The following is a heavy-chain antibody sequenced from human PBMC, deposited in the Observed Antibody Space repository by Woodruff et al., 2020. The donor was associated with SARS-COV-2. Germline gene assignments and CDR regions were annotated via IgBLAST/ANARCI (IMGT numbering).Heavy chain of an antibody. D-gene: IGHD6-13*01. J-gene: IGHJ4*02. CDR2: IIPIFGTA. CDR3: ARGDGRSSSWLQPDY. V-gene: IGHV1-69*01. Sequence: GLEWMGGIIPIFGTANYAQKFQGRVTITADESTSTAYMELSSLRSEDTAVYYCARGDGRSSSWLQPDYWGQGTLVTVSS.